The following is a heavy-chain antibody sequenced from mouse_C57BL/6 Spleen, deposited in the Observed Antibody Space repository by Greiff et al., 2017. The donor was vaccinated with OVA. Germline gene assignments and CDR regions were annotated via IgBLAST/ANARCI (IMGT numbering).Heavy chain of an antibody. CDR2: LDPSDSYT. CDR1: GYTFTSYW. J-gene: IGHJ3*01. Sequence: VQLQQPGAELVMPGASVKLSCKASGYTFTSYWMHWVKQRPGQGLEWIGELDPSDSYTNYNQKFKGKSTLTVDKSSSTAYMQLSSLTSEDSAVYYCARAYGYDEGTWFAYWGQGTLVTVSA. V-gene: IGHV1-69*01. CDR3: ARAYGYDEGTWFAY. D-gene: IGHD2-2*01.